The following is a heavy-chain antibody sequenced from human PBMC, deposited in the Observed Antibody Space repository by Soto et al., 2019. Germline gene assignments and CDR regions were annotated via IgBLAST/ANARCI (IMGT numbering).Heavy chain of an antibody. J-gene: IGHJ4*02. CDR2: INHSGST. CDR1: GGSFSGYY. D-gene: IGHD4-17*01. V-gene: IGHV4-34*01. CDR3: ARGSDDYGDFGYFDY. Sequence: SETLSLTCAVYGGSFSGYYWSWIRQPPGKGLEWIGEINHSGSTNYNPSLKSRVTISVDTSKNQFSLKLSSVTAADTAVYYCARGSDDYGDFGYFDYWGQGTLVTVS.